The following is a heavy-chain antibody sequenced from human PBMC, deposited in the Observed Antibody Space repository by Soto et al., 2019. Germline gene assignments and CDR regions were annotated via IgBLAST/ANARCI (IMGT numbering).Heavy chain of an antibody. Sequence: GASVKVSCKASGYTFTRYDINWVRQAPGQRLEWMGWMNVDSGDTRYSQIFRGRVTLTRDTSASTAYLDLSSLRSEDTAIYYCARAISGYVTWGQGTLVTVSS. J-gene: IGHJ5*02. V-gene: IGHV1-3*01. CDR1: GYTFTRYD. CDR2: MNVDSGDT. D-gene: IGHD5-12*01. CDR3: ARAISGYVT.